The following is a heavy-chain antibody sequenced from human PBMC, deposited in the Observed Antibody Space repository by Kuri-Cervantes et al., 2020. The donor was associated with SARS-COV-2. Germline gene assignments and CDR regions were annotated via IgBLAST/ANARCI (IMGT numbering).Heavy chain of an antibody. V-gene: IGHV3-15*01. CDR2: IKSKTDGGTT. J-gene: IGHJ3*02. CDR3: TTGHEYDFWSGYYIGAFDI. CDR1: GFTFSNAW. D-gene: IGHD3-3*01. Sequence: GGSLRLSCAASGFTFSNAWMSWVRQAPGKGLEWVGRIKSKTDGGTTDYAAPVKGRFTISRDDSKNTLYLQMNSLKTEDTAVYYCTTGHEYDFWSGYYIGAFDIWGQGTMVTVSS.